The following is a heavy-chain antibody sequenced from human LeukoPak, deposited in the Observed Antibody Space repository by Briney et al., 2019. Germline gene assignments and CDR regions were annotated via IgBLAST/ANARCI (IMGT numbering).Heavy chain of an antibody. CDR1: GGSIGGYY. Sequence: PSETLSLTCAVSGGSIGGYYWSWIRQPPGKGLEWIGYIYYSGSTKYNPSLKSRVTISVDTSKNQVSLKLSSVTAADTAVCYCARDGGGYCSGGTCSIDLWGQGILVTVSS. CDR3: ARDGGGYCSGGTCSIDL. CDR2: IYYSGST. J-gene: IGHJ4*02. V-gene: IGHV4-59*01. D-gene: IGHD2-15*01.